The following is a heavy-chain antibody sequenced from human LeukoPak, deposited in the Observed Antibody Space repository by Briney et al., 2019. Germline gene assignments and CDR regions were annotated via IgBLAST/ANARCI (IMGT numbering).Heavy chain of an antibody. J-gene: IGHJ4*02. Sequence: SETLSLTCTVSGGSVSSGDYYWSWIRQHPGKGLEWIGYIYYSGTTYYNPSLKSRLTISLDTSKNQFSLKLTSVTAADTAVYYCARAAQNWNNAPYFDYWGQGTLVTVSS. D-gene: IGHD1-1*01. CDR1: GGSVSSGDYY. CDR3: ARAAQNWNNAPYFDY. CDR2: IYYSGTT. V-gene: IGHV4-30-4*01.